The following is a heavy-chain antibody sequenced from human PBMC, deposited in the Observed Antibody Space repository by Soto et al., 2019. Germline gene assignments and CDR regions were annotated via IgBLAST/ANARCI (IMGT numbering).Heavy chain of an antibody. V-gene: IGHV1-46*01. CDR1: GYSFTRYY. Sequence: ASVKVSCKASGYSFTRYYMHWVRQAPGQGLEWMGIIIPSGGSANYAQKFQGRLTVTRDTSTSTVYMDLSSLRSEDTAMYYCARGQYYSDSSPFPLHYWGQGTLVTVSS. CDR2: IIPSGGSA. CDR3: ARGQYYSDSSPFPLHY. D-gene: IGHD3-22*01. J-gene: IGHJ4*02.